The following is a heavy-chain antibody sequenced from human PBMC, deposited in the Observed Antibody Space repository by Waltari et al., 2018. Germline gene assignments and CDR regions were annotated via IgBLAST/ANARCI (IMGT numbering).Heavy chain of an antibody. CDR1: GGSLSSGSYY. CDR2: IYTSGST. Sequence: QVQLQESGPGLVKPSQTLSLTCTVSGGSLSSGSYYWSWIRPPAGKGLEWIGRIYTSGSTNYNPSLKSRVTISVDTSKNQFSLKLSSVTAADTALFYCARLSPPMWVRGVKGGYYFDYWGPGTLVTVSS. V-gene: IGHV4-61*02. CDR3: ARLSPPMWVRGVKGGYYFDY. J-gene: IGHJ4*02. D-gene: IGHD3-10*01.